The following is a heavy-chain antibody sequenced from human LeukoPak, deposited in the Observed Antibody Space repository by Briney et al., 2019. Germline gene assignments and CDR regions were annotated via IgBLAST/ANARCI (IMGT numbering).Heavy chain of an antibody. CDR1: GGTFSSYA. CDR3: ARAADYGDYRNWFDP. V-gene: IGHV1-69*04. J-gene: IGHJ5*02. D-gene: IGHD4-17*01. Sequence: AASVRVSCKASGGTFSSYAISWVRQAPGQGLEWMGRIIPILGIANYAQKFQGRVTITADKSTSTVYMELSTLRSEDTAVYYCARAADYGDYRNWFDPWGQGTLVTVSS. CDR2: IIPILGIA.